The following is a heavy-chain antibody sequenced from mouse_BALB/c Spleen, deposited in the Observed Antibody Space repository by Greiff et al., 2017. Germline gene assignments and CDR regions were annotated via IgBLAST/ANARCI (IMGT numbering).Heavy chain of an antibody. CDR1: GFTFSSYG. CDR2: ISSGGSYT. D-gene: IGHD1-1*01. V-gene: IGHV5-6*02. J-gene: IGHJ1*01. Sequence: DVMLVESGGDLVKPGGSLKLSCAASGFTFSSYGMSWVRQTPDKRLEWVATISSGGSYTYYPDSVKGRFTISRDNAKNTLYLQMSSLKSEDTAMYYCASSYYYGSSYGYFDVWGAGTTVTVSS. CDR3: ASSYYYGSSYGYFDV.